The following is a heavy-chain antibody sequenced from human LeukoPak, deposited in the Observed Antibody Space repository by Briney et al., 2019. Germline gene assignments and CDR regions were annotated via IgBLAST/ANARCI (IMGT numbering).Heavy chain of an antibody. Sequence: SETLSLTCTVSGGSISSGGYYWSWIRQHPGKGLEWIGYIYYSGSTYYNPSLKSRVTISVDTSKNQFSLKLSSVTAADTAVYYCASHTNYYESSGYSRWGQGTLVTVSS. CDR2: IYYSGST. D-gene: IGHD3-22*01. V-gene: IGHV4-31*03. CDR3: ASHTNYYESSGYSR. J-gene: IGHJ4*02. CDR1: GGSISSGGYY.